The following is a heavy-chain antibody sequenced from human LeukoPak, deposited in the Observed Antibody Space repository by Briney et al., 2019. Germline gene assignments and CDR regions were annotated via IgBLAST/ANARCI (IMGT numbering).Heavy chain of an antibody. V-gene: IGHV3-48*03. CDR2: ISSSGSTI. Sequence: PGGSLRLSCAASGFNFSSYEMNWVRQAPGKGLDWVSYISSSGSTIYYADSVKGRFTISRDNAKNSLYLQMNSLRAEDTAVYYCASTTAVAVDFDYWGQGTLVTVSS. J-gene: IGHJ4*02. CDR3: ASTTAVAVDFDY. D-gene: IGHD6-19*01. CDR1: GFNFSSYE.